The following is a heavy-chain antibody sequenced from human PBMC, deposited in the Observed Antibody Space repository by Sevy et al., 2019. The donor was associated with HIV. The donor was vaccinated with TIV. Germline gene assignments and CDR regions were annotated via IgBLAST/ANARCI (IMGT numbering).Heavy chain of an antibody. CDR3: AKDPDYYDSSGYPGIEDY. Sequence: GGSLRLSCAASGFTFSSYAMSWVRQAPGKGLEWVSAISGSGGSTYYADSVKGRFTISRDNSKNTLYLQMNSLRAEDKAVYYWAKDPDYYDSSGYPGIEDYWGQGTLVTVSS. J-gene: IGHJ4*02. CDR2: ISGSGGST. D-gene: IGHD3-22*01. V-gene: IGHV3-23*01. CDR1: GFTFSSYA.